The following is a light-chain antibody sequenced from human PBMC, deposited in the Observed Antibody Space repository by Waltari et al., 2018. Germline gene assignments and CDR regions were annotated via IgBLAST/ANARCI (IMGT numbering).Light chain of an antibody. CDR3: QQYASSPRYT. CDR1: QSVSSSY. V-gene: IGKV3-20*01. Sequence: RARQSVSSSYLAWYQQKLGQAPRLLIYGASSRATGIPDRFSGSGSGTDFTLTIGRLEPEDFAVYYCQQYASSPRYTFGQGTKLEI. J-gene: IGKJ2*01. CDR2: GAS.